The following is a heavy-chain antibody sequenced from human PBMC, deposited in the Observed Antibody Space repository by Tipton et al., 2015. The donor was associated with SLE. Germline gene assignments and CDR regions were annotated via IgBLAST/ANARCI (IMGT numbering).Heavy chain of an antibody. D-gene: IGHD2-2*01. J-gene: IGHJ1*01. Sequence: QSGAEVKKPGSSVKVSCKASGGTFSSYAISWVRQAPGQGLEWMGGIIPIFGTANYAQKFQGRVTITTDESTSTAYMELSGLRSEDTAVYYCASGDCSSTSCYRAEYFQHWGQGTLVTVSS. V-gene: IGHV1-69*05. CDR2: IIPIFGTA. CDR1: GGTFSSYA. CDR3: ASGDCSSTSCYRAEYFQH.